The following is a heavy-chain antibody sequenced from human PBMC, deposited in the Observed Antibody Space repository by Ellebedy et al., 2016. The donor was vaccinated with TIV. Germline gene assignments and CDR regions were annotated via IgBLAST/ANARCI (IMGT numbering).Heavy chain of an antibody. J-gene: IGHJ6*02. CDR1: GFTFSSYS. CDR3: ARDLGPWRDYYYYGMDV. D-gene: IGHD3-16*01. V-gene: IGHV3-21*01. CDR2: ISSSSSYI. Sequence: GGSLRLXCAASGFTFSSYSMNWVRQAPGKGLEWVSSISSSSSYIYYADSVKGRFTISRDNVKNSLYLQMNSLRAKDTAVYYCARDLGPWRDYYYYGMDVWGQGTTVTVSS.